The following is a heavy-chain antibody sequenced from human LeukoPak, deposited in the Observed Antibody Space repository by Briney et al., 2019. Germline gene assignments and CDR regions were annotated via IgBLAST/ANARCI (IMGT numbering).Heavy chain of an antibody. CDR2: IYPGDSDT. V-gene: IGHV5-51*01. J-gene: IGHJ6*02. CDR3: ARLNCSGGSCYSYGMDV. Sequence: GESLKISCKGSGYSFTNYWIGWVRQMPGKGLEWTGIIYPGDSDTRYSPSFQGQVTISADKSISTAYLQWGSLKASDTAMYYCARLNCSGGSCYSYGMDVWGQGTTVTVSS. CDR1: GYSFTNYW. D-gene: IGHD2-15*01.